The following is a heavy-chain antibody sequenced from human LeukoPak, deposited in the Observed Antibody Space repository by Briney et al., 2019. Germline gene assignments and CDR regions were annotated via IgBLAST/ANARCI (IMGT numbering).Heavy chain of an antibody. J-gene: IGHJ4*02. Sequence: GGSPRLSCAASGFTFSNDWMHWVRQAPGKGLVWVSRINTDGSTTTYADSVKGRFTISRDNAKNTLYLQMNSLRVEGTAVYYCARSRGGFYHYWGQGTLVTVSS. CDR3: ARSRGGFYHY. D-gene: IGHD2/OR15-2a*01. CDR1: GFTFSNDW. V-gene: IGHV3-74*01. CDR2: INTDGSTT.